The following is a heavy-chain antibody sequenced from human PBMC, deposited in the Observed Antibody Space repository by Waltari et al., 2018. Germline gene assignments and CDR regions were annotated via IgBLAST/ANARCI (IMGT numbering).Heavy chain of an antibody. V-gene: IGHV4-59*11. Sequence: QVQLQESGPGQVKPSETLSPTCDVSRGSIRSHYWSWIRRPPGKGREWIGYIYYNGATNYNPSLMSRVTISVDTAKNQFSLKLTSVTAADTAVYYCARDRVVPADEPDYYGLDVWGQGTTVTVSS. CDR2: IYYNGAT. D-gene: IGHD2-2*01. CDR1: RGSIRSHY. J-gene: IGHJ6*02. CDR3: ARDRVVPADEPDYYGLDV.